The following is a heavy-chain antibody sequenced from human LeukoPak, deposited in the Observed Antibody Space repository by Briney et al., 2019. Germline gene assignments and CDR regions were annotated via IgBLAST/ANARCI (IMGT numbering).Heavy chain of an antibody. CDR3: GGIPYGMDV. V-gene: IGHV3-53*01. Sequence: QPGGSLRLSGAASGFTVSSNYMSWVRHAPGKGLEWVSVIYSGGSTYYADSVKGRFTIPRDNSKNTLYLQMNSLRAEDTAVYYCGGIPYGMDVWGQGTTVTVSS. CDR2: IYSGGST. D-gene: IGHD3-16*01. CDR1: GFTVSSNY. J-gene: IGHJ6*02.